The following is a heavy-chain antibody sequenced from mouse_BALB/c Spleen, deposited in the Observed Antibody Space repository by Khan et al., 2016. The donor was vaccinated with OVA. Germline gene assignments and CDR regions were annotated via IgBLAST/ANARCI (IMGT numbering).Heavy chain of an antibody. D-gene: IGHD2-14*01. V-gene: IGHV3-8*02. Sequence: EVQLVESGPSLVKPSQTLSLTCSVTGDSITSGYWSWIRKCPGNKLEYMGYMIYSGNTYYNPSLKSRISITRHTSKNQYYLQLNSLTTEDTATYYCARSTYRYAFAYWGQGTLVTVSA. J-gene: IGHJ3*01. CDR3: ARSTYRYAFAY. CDR1: GDSITSGY. CDR2: MIYSGNT.